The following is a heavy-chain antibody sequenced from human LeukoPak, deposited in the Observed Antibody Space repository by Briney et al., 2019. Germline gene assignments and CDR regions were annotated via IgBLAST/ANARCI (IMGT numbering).Heavy chain of an antibody. CDR1: GDSFTAYY. V-gene: IGHV1-2*02. CDR3: ARDYSDRDWYFDL. Sequence: ASVKVSCKASGDSFTAYYMHWVRQAPGQGLEWMGWINLNSGGTKYAQKFQGRVTMTRDTSISTAYMDLSRLRSDDTAVYYCARDYSDRDWYFDLWGRGTLVIVSS. D-gene: IGHD3-22*01. CDR2: INLNSGGT. J-gene: IGHJ2*01.